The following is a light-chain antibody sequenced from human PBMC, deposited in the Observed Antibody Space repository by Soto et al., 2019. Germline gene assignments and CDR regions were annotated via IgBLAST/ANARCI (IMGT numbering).Light chain of an antibody. CDR1: QSVSSSY. V-gene: IGKV3-20*01. J-gene: IGKJ4*01. CDR2: GAS. Sequence: EIVLTQSPGTLSLSPGERATLSCRASQSVSSSYLAWYQQKPGQAPRLLIYGASSRATGIPDRFSGSGSGKDFTLTISRLEPEDFAVYYCQQYGSSHFGGGTRVNIK. CDR3: QQYGSSH.